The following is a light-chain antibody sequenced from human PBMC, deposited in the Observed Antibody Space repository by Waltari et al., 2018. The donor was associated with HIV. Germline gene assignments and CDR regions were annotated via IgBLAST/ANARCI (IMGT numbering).Light chain of an antibody. CDR1: SSDVGGYNS. CDR3: TSYTSGSTLVM. J-gene: IGLJ3*02. CDR2: EVI. V-gene: IGLV2-14*01. Sequence: QSALTQPASVSGSPGQSITISCTGISSDVGGYNSVSWYQHHPGKAPKLLISEVINRPPGVSNRFSASKSGNTASLTISGLQPEDEADYYCTSYTSGSTLVMFGVGTKLTVL.